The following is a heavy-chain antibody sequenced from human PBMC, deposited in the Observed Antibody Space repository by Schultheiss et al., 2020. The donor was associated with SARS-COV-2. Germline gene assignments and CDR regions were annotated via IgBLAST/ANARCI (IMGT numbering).Heavy chain of an antibody. V-gene: IGHV4-34*01. CDR1: GGSFSGYY. Sequence: SETLSLTCAVYGGSFSGYYWSWIRQPPGKGLEWIGEIKHSGSTNYNPSLKSRVTISVDTSKNQFSLKLSSVTAADTAVYYCARGSGPLDYWGQGTLVTVSS. CDR2: IKHSGST. J-gene: IGHJ4*02. CDR3: ARGSGPLDY.